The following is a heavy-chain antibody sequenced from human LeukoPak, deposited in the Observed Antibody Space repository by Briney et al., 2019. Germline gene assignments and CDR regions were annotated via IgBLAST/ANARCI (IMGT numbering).Heavy chain of an antibody. V-gene: IGHV1-2*02. Sequence: APVKVSCKASGYTFTGYYMHWVRQAPGQGLEWMGWINPNSGGTNYAQKFQGRVTMTRDTSISTAYMELSRLRSDDTAVYYCAHSKMATIPPFDYWGQGTLVTVSS. CDR3: AHSKMATIPPFDY. CDR1: GYTFTGYY. J-gene: IGHJ4*02. D-gene: IGHD5-24*01. CDR2: INPNSGGT.